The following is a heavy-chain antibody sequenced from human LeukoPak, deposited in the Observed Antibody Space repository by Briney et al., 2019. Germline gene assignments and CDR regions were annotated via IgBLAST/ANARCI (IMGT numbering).Heavy chain of an antibody. D-gene: IGHD5-12*01. V-gene: IGHV1-2*02. CDR2: INPNSGGT. J-gene: IGHJ6*03. CDR3: ARTLPKIVVTTDYYYYYMDV. CDR1: GYTFTGYY. Sequence: GASVKVSCKASGYTFTGYYIHWVPQAPGQGLEWMGWINPNSGGTNYAQKFQGGVTMTRDTSISTAYMELSRMRSDDTAVYYCARTLPKIVVTTDYYYYYMDVWGKGITVTVSS.